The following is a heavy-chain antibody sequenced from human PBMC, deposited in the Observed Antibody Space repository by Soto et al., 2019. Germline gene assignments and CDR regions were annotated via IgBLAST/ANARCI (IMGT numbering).Heavy chain of an antibody. D-gene: IGHD3-10*01. CDR3: ARDKPYYGSGSYFDY. V-gene: IGHV3-7*01. J-gene: IGHJ4*02. CDR1: GFTFSSYW. Sequence: GGSLRLSCAASGFTFSSYWMSWVRQAPGKGLEWVANIKQDGSEKYYVDSVKGRFTISRDNAKNSLYLQMNSLRAEDTAVYYCARDKPYYGSGSYFDYWGQGTLVTVSS. CDR2: IKQDGSEK.